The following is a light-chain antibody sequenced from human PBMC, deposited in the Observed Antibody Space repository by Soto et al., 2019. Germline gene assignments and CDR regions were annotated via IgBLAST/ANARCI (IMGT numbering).Light chain of an antibody. CDR2: KAS. CDR3: QHYNDYSRM. V-gene: IGKV1-5*03. CDR1: QSVDSW. J-gene: IGKJ1*01. Sequence: DIQMTQSPSTLSASIGDRVTITCRTSQSVDSWLAWYQQKPGKAPKLLIYKASSLQTEVPSRFSGSGSGTEVTLTISSLQPDDFATYYCQHYNDYSRMFGQGTKVEIK.